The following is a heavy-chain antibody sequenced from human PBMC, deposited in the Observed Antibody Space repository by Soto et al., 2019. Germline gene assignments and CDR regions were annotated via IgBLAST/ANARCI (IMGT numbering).Heavy chain of an antibody. CDR2: INRSGGTI. CDR3: ARTFFSIVVPPAAIKFDP. V-gene: IGHV3-11*01. Sequence: QVQLVESGGGLVKPGGSLRLSCAASGFTFSDYFMSWIRQAPGKGLEWVAHINRSGGTIYYADSVRGRFAISRDNAKNSLYLRLNSLRAEDTAVYYCARTFFSIVVPPAAIKFDPWGQGTLVTVSS. CDR1: GFTFSDYF. D-gene: IGHD2-2*02. J-gene: IGHJ5*02.